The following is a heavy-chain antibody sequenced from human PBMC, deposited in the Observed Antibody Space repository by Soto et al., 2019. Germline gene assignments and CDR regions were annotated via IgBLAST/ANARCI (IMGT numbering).Heavy chain of an antibody. CDR1: GGSISSSSYY. CDR3: ASHSSGWYTTLGVDV. J-gene: IGHJ6*04. CDR2: IYYSGST. Sequence: SETLSLTCTVSGGSISSSSYYWGWIRQPPGKGLEWIGSIYYSGSTYYNPSLKSRVTISVDTSKNQFSLKLSSVTAADTAVYYCASHSSGWYTTLGVDVWGKGTTVTVSS. V-gene: IGHV4-39*01. D-gene: IGHD6-19*01.